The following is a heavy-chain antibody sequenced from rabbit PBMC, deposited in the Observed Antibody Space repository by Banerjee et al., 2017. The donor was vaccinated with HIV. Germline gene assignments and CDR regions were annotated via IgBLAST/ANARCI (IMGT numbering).Heavy chain of an antibody. CDR1: GFSFSSGYD. CDR3: ARYISGSGYYGL. D-gene: IGHD1-1*01. Sequence: QEQLEESGGDLVKPEGSLTLTCTASGFSFSSGYDMCWVRQAPGKGLEWIACIYAGSGNTYYASWAKGRFTISKASSTTVTLQMTSLTDADTATYFCARYISGSGYYGLWGQGTLVTVS. CDR2: IYAGSGNT. J-gene: IGHJ3*01. V-gene: IGHV1S45*01.